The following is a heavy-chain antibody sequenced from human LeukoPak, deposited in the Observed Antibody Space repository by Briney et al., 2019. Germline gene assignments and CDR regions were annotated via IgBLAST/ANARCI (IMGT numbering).Heavy chain of an antibody. J-gene: IGHJ4*02. V-gene: IGHV4-59*01. CDR1: GGSISRYY. Sequence: SETLSLTCTVSGGSISRYYWTWIRQPPGEGLEWIGYVYDSGSTNYNPSLKSRVTISVDTSQNQFSLKLSSVTAADTAVYYCASRKLGNDYWGQGTLVTVSS. CDR2: VYDSGST. D-gene: IGHD7-27*01. CDR3: ASRKLGNDY.